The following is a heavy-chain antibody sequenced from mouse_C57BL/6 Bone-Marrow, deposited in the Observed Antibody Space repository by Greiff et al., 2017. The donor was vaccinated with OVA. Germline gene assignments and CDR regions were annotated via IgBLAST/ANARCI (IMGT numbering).Heavy chain of an antibody. J-gene: IGHJ1*03. CDR2: INPNNGGT. CDR1: GYTFTDYN. Sequence: EVQLQQSGPELVKPGASVKMSCKASGYTFTDYNMHWVKQSHGKSLEWIGYINPNNGGTSYNQKFKGKATLTVNKSSSTAYMELRSLTSEDSAVYYCARSAYYYGSSSHWYFDVWGTGTTVTVSS. D-gene: IGHD1-1*01. V-gene: IGHV1-22*01. CDR3: ARSAYYYGSSSHWYFDV.